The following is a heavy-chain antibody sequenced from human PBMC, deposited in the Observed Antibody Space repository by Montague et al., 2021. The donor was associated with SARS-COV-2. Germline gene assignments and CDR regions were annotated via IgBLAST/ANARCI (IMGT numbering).Heavy chain of an antibody. D-gene: IGHD2-15*01. CDR1: GGSISSYY. J-gene: IGHJ4*02. Sequence: SETLSLTCTVSGGSISSYYWSWIRQPPGKGLEWIGYIYYTGSTKYNPSLKSRVTMSLDRPKNHFSLRLSAVTAADTARYYCARAQNICFIANCVNYFDLWGLGALVTVSS. CDR3: ARAQNICFIANCVNYFDL. CDR2: IYYTGST. V-gene: IGHV4-59*01.